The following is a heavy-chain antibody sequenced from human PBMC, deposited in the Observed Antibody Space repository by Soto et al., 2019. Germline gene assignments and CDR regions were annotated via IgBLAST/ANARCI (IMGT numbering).Heavy chain of an antibody. V-gene: IGHV4-59*08. Sequence: SGTLCLTGTVAAGAIRSYYRSWIRQPPGKGLEWIGYIYYSGSTNYNPSLKSRVTISVDTSKNQFSLKLSSVTAADTAVCYCARSLRFLEWFPDYWGQGTLVTVSS. J-gene: IGHJ4*02. D-gene: IGHD3-3*01. CDR1: AGAIRSYY. CDR3: ARSLRFLEWFPDY. CDR2: IYYSGST.